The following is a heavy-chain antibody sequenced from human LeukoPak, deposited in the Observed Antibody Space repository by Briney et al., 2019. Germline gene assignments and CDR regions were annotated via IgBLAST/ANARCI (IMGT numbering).Heavy chain of an antibody. Sequence: ASVKVSCKASGYTFTSYGISWVRQAPGQGLEWMGWISAYNGNTNYAQKLQGRVTMTTDTSISTAYMELSRLRSDDTAVYYCARQEYYDFWSGYSYWGQGTLVTVSS. CDR2: ISAYNGNT. V-gene: IGHV1-18*01. D-gene: IGHD3-3*01. CDR1: GYTFTSYG. CDR3: ARQEYYDFWSGYSY. J-gene: IGHJ4*02.